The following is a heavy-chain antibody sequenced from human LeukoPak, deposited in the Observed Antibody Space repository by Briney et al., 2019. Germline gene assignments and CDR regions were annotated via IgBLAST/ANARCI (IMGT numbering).Heavy chain of an antibody. CDR1: GFTFSSYW. CDR3: ARVRGSSYFDY. Sequence: GGSLRLSCAASGFTFSSYWMSWVRQAPGKGLEWVANIKQDGSEKYYVDSVKGRFTISRDNSKNSLYLQMNSLRAEDTAVYYCARVRGSSYFDYWGQGTLVTVSS. D-gene: IGHD6-6*01. J-gene: IGHJ4*02. V-gene: IGHV3-7*01. CDR2: IKQDGSEK.